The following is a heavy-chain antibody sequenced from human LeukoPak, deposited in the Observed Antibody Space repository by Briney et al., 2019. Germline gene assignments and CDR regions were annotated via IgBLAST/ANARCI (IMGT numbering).Heavy chain of an antibody. J-gene: IGHJ4*02. V-gene: IGHV1-2*02. D-gene: IGHD5-12*01. CDR3: ARATSGSSGYGSDY. CDR2: INPNTGGT. CDR1: GYSVSDYY. Sequence: ASVKVSCRTSGYSVSDYYMHWVRQAPGQGLEWMGWINPNTGGTKYAQEFQGRVTMTRDPSITTAYMELRWLRSDDTAVYYCARATSGSSGYGSDYWGQGTLVTVSS.